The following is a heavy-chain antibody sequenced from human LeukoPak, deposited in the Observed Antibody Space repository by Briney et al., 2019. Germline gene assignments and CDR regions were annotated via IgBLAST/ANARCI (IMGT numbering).Heavy chain of an antibody. Sequence: GESLRLSCVASRFTLSNYWMHCVRQAPGKGLVWVSRIKFDGIETNYADSVTGRFTISRDNAKNTLYLQMTSLRAEDTALYYCATGGTYWSTWTGHWGQGTRVTVSS. CDR3: ATGGTYWSTWTGH. CDR1: RFTLSNYW. CDR2: IKFDGIET. V-gene: IGHV3-74*01. J-gene: IGHJ4*02. D-gene: IGHD3-10*01.